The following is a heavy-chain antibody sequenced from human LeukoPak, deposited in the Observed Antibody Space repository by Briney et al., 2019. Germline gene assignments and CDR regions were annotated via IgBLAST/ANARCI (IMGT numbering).Heavy chain of an antibody. CDR3: AKDCLRYYYDSSGYPDY. Sequence: PGGSLRLSCAASGFTFSSYGMHWVRQAPGKGLEWVAVISYDGSNKYYADSVKGRFTISRDNSKNTLYLQMISLRAEDTAVYYCAKDCLRYYYDSSGYPDYWGQGTLVTVSS. D-gene: IGHD3-22*01. V-gene: IGHV3-30*18. CDR2: ISYDGSNK. CDR1: GFTFSSYG. J-gene: IGHJ4*02.